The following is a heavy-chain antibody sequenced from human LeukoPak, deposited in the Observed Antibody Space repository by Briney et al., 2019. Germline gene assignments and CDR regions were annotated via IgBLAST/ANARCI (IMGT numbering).Heavy chain of an antibody. Sequence: GGSLRLSCAASGFTFSSYGMHWVRQAPGKGLEWVAFIRYDGSNKYYADSVKGRFTISRDNSKNTLYLQMNSLRAEDTAVYYCAKGPKAPILTGYSWGQGTLVTVSS. CDR1: GFTFSSYG. D-gene: IGHD3-9*01. CDR3: AKGPKAPILTGYS. CDR2: IRYDGSNK. V-gene: IGHV3-30*02. J-gene: IGHJ5*02.